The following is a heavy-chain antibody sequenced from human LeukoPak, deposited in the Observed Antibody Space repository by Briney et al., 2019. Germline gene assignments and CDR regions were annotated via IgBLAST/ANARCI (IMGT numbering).Heavy chain of an antibody. J-gene: IGHJ4*02. CDR2: ISSDGGST. Sequence: GGSLRLSCSASGFTFSNYAMYWVRQAPGKGLEYVSAISSDGGSTDYADSVKGRLTISRDNSKNSLYLQMNSLRAEDTAVYYCAKQYCSGGRCHFDYWGQGTLVTVSS. CDR1: GFTFSNYA. D-gene: IGHD2-15*01. V-gene: IGHV3-64*04. CDR3: AKQYCSGGRCHFDY.